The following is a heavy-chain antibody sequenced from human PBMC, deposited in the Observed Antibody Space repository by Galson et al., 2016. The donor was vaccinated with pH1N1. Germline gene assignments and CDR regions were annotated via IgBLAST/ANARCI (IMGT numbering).Heavy chain of an antibody. D-gene: IGHD3-9*01. CDR2: ISNDGTST. Sequence: SLRLSCAASGFIFSGYWVHWVRQVPGEGLVWVSRISNDGTSTYYADSVKGRFTISRDNARNTLYLQMNSLRAEDTAVYYCTRDGSDWSNNIDFWGQGILVTVSS. CDR1: GFIFSGYW. CDR3: TRDGSDWSNNIDF. J-gene: IGHJ4*02. V-gene: IGHV3-74*01.